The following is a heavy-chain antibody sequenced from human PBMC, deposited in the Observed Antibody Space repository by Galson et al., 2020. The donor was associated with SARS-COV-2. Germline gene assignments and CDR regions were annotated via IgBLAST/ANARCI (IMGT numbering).Heavy chain of an antibody. Sequence: GESLKISCAASGFSFSHFGMHWVRQAPGKGLEWVSMISYDGSVKRYADSLKGRFTISRDVSKNILYLQMDSLTSDDTAIYYCAKGTFTTGWRDWGQGTLVTVSS. CDR3: AKGTFTTGWRD. CDR2: ISYDGSVK. V-gene: IGHV3-30*18. D-gene: IGHD6-19*01. J-gene: IGHJ4*02. CDR1: GFSFSHFG.